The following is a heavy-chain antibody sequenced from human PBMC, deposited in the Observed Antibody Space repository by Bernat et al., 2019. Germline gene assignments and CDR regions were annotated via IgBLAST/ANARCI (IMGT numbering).Heavy chain of an antibody. CDR2: IYYSGST. CDR3: ARDYGGNSALAY. Sequence: QVQLQESGPGLVKPSETLSLTCTVSSGSISSYYWSWIRQPPGKGLEWIGYIYYSGSTNYNPSLKSRVTISVDTSKNQFSLKLSSVTAADTAVYYCARDYGGNSALAYWGQGTLVTVSS. V-gene: IGHV4-59*01. D-gene: IGHD4-23*01. J-gene: IGHJ4*02. CDR1: SGSISSYY.